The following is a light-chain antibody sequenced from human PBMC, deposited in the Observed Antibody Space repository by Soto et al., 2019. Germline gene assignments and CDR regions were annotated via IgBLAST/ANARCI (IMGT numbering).Light chain of an antibody. V-gene: IGKV1-5*01. CDR3: QQYFRHAT. J-gene: IGKJ1*01. Sequence: DIQMTQSPSTLSASVGDTVTITCRASQTISRWLAWYQQKPGKAPRLLIYTASTLESGVPSRFSASGSGTEFTLTISSLQPDDFATYYCQQYFRHATFGQGTKVDIK. CDR2: TAS. CDR1: QTISRW.